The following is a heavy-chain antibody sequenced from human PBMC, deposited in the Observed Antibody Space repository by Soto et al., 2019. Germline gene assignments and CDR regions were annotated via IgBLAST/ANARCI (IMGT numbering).Heavy chain of an antibody. Sequence: PSETLSLTCTVSGGSISSSSYYWGWIRQPPGKGLEWIGSIYYSGSTYYNPSLKSRVTISVDTSKNQFSLKLSSVTAADTAVYYCARQRDYGEIDYWGQGTLVTVSS. V-gene: IGHV4-39*01. CDR1: GGSISSSSYY. CDR2: IYYSGST. CDR3: ARQRDYGEIDY. D-gene: IGHD4-17*01. J-gene: IGHJ4*02.